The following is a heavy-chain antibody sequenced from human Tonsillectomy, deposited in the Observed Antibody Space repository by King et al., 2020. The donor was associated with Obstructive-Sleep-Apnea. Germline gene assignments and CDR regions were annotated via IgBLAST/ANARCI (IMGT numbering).Heavy chain of an antibody. CDR1: GGSISSSSYY. D-gene: IGHD5-18*01. J-gene: IGHJ4*02. CDR2: IYYSGST. V-gene: IGHV4-39*07. CDR3: ARDHGYSYGYRVSYFDY. Sequence: LQLQESGPGLVKPSETLSLTCTVSGGSISSSSYYYDWIRQPPGKGLEWIGSIYYSGSTDYNPSLKSRVTISVDTSKNQFSLKLSSVTAADTAVYYCARDHGYSYGYRVSYFDYWGQGTLVTVSS.